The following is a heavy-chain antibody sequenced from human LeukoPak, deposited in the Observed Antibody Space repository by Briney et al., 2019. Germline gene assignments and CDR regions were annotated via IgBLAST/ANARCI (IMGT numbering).Heavy chain of an antibody. CDR1: GFTVSSYW. Sequence: GGSLRLSCAASGFTVSSYWRHWVRQVPGKGLVWVSRIKDGGTTTDYADSVKGRFTISRDDAKSTLYLQMNSLRAEDTAVYYCTTIRPGYWGQGTLVTVSP. CDR2: IKDGGTTT. V-gene: IGHV3-74*01. J-gene: IGHJ4*02. CDR3: TTIRPGY. D-gene: IGHD5-12*01.